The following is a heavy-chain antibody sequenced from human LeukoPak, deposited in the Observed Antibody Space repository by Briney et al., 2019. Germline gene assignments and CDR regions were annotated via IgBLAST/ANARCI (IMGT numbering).Heavy chain of an antibody. CDR2: IHWNGGST. V-gene: IGHV3-20*04. CDR1: GFTFDDYG. CDR3: ARGSGSGYYSYFDY. J-gene: IGHJ4*02. Sequence: GGSLRLSCAASGFTFDDYGMSWVRQAPGKGLEWGSGIHWNGGSTGYADSLKGRFTISRDNAKNSLYLQMNSLRAEDTALYYCARGSGSGYYSYFDYWGQGTLVTVSS. D-gene: IGHD3-22*01.